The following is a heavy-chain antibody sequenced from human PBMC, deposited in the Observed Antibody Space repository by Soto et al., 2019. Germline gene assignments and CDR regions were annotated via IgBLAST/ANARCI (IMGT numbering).Heavy chain of an antibody. CDR1: GITFSSYG. CDR3: ARGPPGSVTAFDY. CDR2: IWYDGSNK. V-gene: IGHV3-33*01. Sequence: QVQLVESGGGVVQPGRSLRLSCAASGITFSSYGMHWVRQAPGKGLEWVAVIWYDGSNKYYADSVKGRFTISRDNSKNTLYLQMNSLRAEDTAVYYCARGPPGSVTAFDYWGQGTLVTVSS. J-gene: IGHJ4*02. D-gene: IGHD2-21*02.